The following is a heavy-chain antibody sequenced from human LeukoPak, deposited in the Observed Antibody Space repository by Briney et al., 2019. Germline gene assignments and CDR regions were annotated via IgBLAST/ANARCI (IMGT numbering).Heavy chain of an antibody. Sequence: GASVKVSCKASGYTFTGYYMHWVRQAPGQGLEWMGWINPNSGGTNYAQKFQGRVTMTRDMSVSTAYMELNRLRSDDTGVYYCARDTTMITYWFDPWGQGTLVTVSS. D-gene: IGHD5-18*01. V-gene: IGHV1-2*02. CDR1: GYTFTGYY. CDR3: ARDTTMITYWFDP. J-gene: IGHJ5*02. CDR2: INPNSGGT.